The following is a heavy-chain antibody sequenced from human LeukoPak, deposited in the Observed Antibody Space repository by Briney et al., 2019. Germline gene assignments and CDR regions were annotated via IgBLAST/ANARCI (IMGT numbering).Heavy chain of an antibody. CDR3: ASGPTGWTEYFQH. CDR2: IRTKADNYAP. J-gene: IGHJ1*01. Sequence: GGSLRLSCAASGFTFSGSTMHWVRQASGKGLGWVARIRTKADNYAPAYSASVTGRFTIPRDDSQNMAYLQMNSLKIEDTARYYCASGPTGWTEYFQHWGQGILLTVSS. D-gene: IGHD6-19*01. CDR1: GFTFSGST. V-gene: IGHV3-73*01.